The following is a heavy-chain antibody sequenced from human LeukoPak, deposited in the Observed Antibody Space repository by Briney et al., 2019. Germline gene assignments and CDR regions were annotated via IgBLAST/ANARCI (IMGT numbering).Heavy chain of an antibody. CDR1: GFTFGGYC. D-gene: IGHD6-6*01. J-gene: IGHJ4*02. V-gene: IGHV3-9*01. CDR2: VSWNSGTI. Sequence: GGSLRLSCSASGFTFGGYCTHWGRQVPGEGLGWVSGVSWNSGTIGYADSVKGRFTISRDNAKNSLYLQMNSLRAEDTALYYCAKSYSSSSRYQPFDYWGQGTLVTVSS. CDR3: AKSYSSSSRYQPFDY.